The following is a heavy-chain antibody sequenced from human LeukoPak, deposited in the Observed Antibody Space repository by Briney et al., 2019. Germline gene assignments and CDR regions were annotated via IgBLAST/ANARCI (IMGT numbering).Heavy chain of an antibody. J-gene: IGHJ4*02. D-gene: IGHD4-23*01. CDR3: AKGYGGNRPLDY. CDR2: TSSSGDNT. CDR1: GLTFSSYA. Sequence: GGSLRLSCAASGLTFSSYAMSWVRQAPGKGLEWVSATSSSGDNTYYADSVKGRFSISRDNSKNTLYLQMNSLRADDTAVYYCAKGYGGNRPLDYWGQGTLVTVSS. V-gene: IGHV3-23*01.